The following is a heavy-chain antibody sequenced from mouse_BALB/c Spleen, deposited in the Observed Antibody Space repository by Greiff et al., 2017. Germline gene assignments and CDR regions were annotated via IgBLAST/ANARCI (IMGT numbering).Heavy chain of an antibody. CDR1: GYAFSGSW. Sequence: VQLQQSGPELVKPGASVKISCKASGYAFSGSWMNWVKQRPGQGLEWIGRIYPGDGDTNYNGKFKGKATLTADKSSSTAYMQLSSLTSVDSAVYFCARGGGYDVNAMDYWGQGTSVTVSS. D-gene: IGHD2-2*01. CDR3: ARGGGYDVNAMDY. J-gene: IGHJ4*01. CDR2: IYPGDGDT. V-gene: IGHV1-82*01.